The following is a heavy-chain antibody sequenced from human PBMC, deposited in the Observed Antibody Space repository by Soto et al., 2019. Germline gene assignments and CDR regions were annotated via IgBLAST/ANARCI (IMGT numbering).Heavy chain of an antibody. D-gene: IGHD6-13*01. V-gene: IGHV4-34*01. Sequence: SETVSLTCAVYGGSFSGYYWSWIRQPPGKGLEWIGEINHSGSTNYNPSLKSRVTISVDTSKNQFSLKLSSVTAADTAVYYCARGRRSSSWFLMGYGMDVWGQGTTVTVSS. J-gene: IGHJ6*02. CDR1: GGSFSGYY. CDR3: ARGRRSSSWFLMGYGMDV. CDR2: INHSGST.